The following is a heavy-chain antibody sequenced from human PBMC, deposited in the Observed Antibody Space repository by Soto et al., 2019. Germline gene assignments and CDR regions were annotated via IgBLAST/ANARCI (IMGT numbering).Heavy chain of an antibody. V-gene: IGHV1-3*01. CDR3: ARDVIAVAGFDY. CDR1: GYTFTSYA. J-gene: IGHJ4*02. Sequence: ASVKVSCKASGYTFTSYAMHWVRQAPGQRLEWMGWINAGNGNTKYSQKFQGRVTITRDTSASTAYMELSSLRSEDTAVYYCARDVIAVAGFDYWGQGTLVTVSS. D-gene: IGHD6-19*01. CDR2: INAGNGNT.